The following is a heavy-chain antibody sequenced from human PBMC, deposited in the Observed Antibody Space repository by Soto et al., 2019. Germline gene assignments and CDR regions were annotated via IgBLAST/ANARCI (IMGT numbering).Heavy chain of an antibody. J-gene: IGHJ6*02. CDR3: ARAGTVTHYYYGMDV. CDR2: IYTSGST. D-gene: IGHD4-17*01. CDR1: GGSISSYY. V-gene: IGHV4-4*07. Sequence: SETLSLTCTVSGGSISSYYWSWIRQPAGKGLEWIGRIYTSGSTNYNPSLKSRVTMSVDTSKNQFSLKLSSVTAADTAVYYCARAGTVTHYYYGMDVWGQVTMVTVSS.